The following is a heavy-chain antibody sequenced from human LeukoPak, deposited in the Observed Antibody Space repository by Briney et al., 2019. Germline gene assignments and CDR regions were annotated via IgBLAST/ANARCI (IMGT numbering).Heavy chain of an antibody. CDR3: ATYCSGGSCSAR. J-gene: IGHJ4*02. Sequence: GGSLRLFCAASGFTDSSNYMSWVRQAPGKGLEWVSVIYSGGSTYYADSVKGRFTISRDNSKNTLYLQMNSLRAEDTAVYYCATYCSGGSCSARWGQGTLVIVSS. CDR2: IYSGGST. D-gene: IGHD2-15*01. CDR1: GFTDSSNY. V-gene: IGHV3-66*01.